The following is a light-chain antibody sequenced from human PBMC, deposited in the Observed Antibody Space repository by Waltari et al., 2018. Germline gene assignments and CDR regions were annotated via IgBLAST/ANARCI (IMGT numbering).Light chain of an antibody. CDR3: QQVDDYPRT. Sequence: DIPLTQSPSFLSASVGDSVTITCRASQGISTFLVWDQQKPGKAPKLLIYASSTLQSGVPSRFSGSGSGREFTLTINSLQPEDFATYYCQQVDDYPRTFCQGTKVEIK. V-gene: IGKV1-9*01. J-gene: IGKJ1*01. CDR1: QGISTF. CDR2: ASS.